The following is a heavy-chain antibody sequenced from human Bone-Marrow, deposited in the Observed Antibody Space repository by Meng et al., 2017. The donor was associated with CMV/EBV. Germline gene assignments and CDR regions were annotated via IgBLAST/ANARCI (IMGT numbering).Heavy chain of an antibody. V-gene: IGHV1-69*06. D-gene: IGHD6-6*01. CDR2: IIPIFGTA. CDR3: ARDPGSRYSSSHLFDY. CDR1: GYTFTSYG. J-gene: IGHJ4*02. Sequence: QVQLVQSGAEVKKPGASVKVSCKASGYTFTSYGISWVRQAPGQGLEWMGGIIPIFGTANYAQKFQGRVTITADKSTSTAYMELSSLRSEDTAVYYCARDPGSRYSSSHLFDYWGQGTLVTVSS.